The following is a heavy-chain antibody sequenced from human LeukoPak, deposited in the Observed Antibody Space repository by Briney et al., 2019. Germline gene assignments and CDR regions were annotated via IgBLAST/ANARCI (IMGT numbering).Heavy chain of an antibody. CDR3: ARVVVQQQLVGYFDY. V-gene: IGHV3-30-3*01. Sequence: PGRSLRLSCAASGXTFSSYAVHWVRQAPGKGLEWVAVISYDGSNKYYADSVKGRFTISRDNSKNTLYLQMNSLRAEDTAVYYCARVVVQQQLVGYFDYWGQGTLVTVSS. CDR2: ISYDGSNK. CDR1: GXTFSSYA. D-gene: IGHD6-13*01. J-gene: IGHJ4*02.